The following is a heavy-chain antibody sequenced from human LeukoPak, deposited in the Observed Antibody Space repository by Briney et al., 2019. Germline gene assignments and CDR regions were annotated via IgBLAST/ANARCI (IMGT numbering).Heavy chain of an antibody. D-gene: IGHD3-10*01. CDR2: IDPNSGGT. V-gene: IGHV1-2*02. CDR3: ARGADVRFGELLVVVY. J-gene: IGHJ4*02. CDR1: GYTFTGYY. Sequence: ASVKVSCKASGYTFTGYYMHWVRQAPGQGLEWMGWIDPNSGGTNYAQKFQGRVTMTRDTSISTAYMELSRLRSDDTAVYYCARGADVRFGELLVVVYWGQGTLVTVSS.